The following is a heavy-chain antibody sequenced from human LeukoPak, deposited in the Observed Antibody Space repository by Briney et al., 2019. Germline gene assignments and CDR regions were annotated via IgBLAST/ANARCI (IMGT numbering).Heavy chain of an antibody. J-gene: IGHJ4*02. CDR3: AKNGEEYSSSFIDY. V-gene: IGHV3-23*01. CDR1: GFTFSSYA. CDR2: ISGSGGST. D-gene: IGHD6-6*01. Sequence: GGSLRLSCAASGFTFSSYAMSWVRQAPGKGLEWVSAISGSGGSTYYADSVKGRFTISRDNSKNTLYLQMNSLRAEDTAVYYCAKNGEEYSSSFIDYWGQGTLVTVSS.